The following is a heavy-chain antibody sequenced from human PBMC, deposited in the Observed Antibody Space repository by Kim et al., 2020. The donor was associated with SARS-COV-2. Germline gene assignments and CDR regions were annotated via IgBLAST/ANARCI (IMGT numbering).Heavy chain of an antibody. D-gene: IGHD2-2*01. CDR3: ASLGYCSSTSCYAGPQDV. Sequence: GESLKISCKGSGYSFTSYWIGWVRQMPGKGLEWMGIIYPGDSDTRYSPSFQGQVTISADKSISTAYLQWSSLKASDTAMYYCASLGYCSSTSCYAGPQDVWGQGTTVTVSS. CDR1: GYSFTSYW. J-gene: IGHJ6*02. V-gene: IGHV5-51*01. CDR2: IYPGDSDT.